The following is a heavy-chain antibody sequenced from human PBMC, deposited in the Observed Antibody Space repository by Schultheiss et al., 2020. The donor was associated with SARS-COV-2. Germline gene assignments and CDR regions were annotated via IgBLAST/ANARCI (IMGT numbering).Heavy chain of an antibody. V-gene: IGHV4-4*02. CDR1: GGPISSGNW. D-gene: IGHD3-10*01. CDR3: ARSLYYYGSGSFCYFAY. J-gene: IGHJ4*02. CDR2: IFPSGNT. Sequence: SQTLSLTCTVSGGPISSGNWWSWVRQSPGKGLEWIGEIFPSGNTNYNPSLKSRVTISLDKSKNEFFLKLNSVTAADTAIYYCARSLYYYGSGSFCYFAYWGQGTQVTVSS.